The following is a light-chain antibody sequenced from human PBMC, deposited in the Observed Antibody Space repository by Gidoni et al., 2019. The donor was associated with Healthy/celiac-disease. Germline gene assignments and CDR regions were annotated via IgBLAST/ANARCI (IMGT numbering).Light chain of an antibody. V-gene: IGKV1-39*01. CDR2: AAS. Sequence: DIQMTQSPSSLSASVGERVTITCRASQSISSYLNWYQQKPGKSPKLLIYAASCLQSGVPSRFSGSGSGTYFTLTISSLQPEDFATYYCQQSYSTPRTFGQGTKVEIK. J-gene: IGKJ1*01. CDR3: QQSYSTPRT. CDR1: QSISSY.